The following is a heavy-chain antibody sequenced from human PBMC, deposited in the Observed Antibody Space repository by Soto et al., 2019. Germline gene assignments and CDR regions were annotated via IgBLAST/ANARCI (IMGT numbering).Heavy chain of an antibody. J-gene: IGHJ6*02. Sequence: SETLSLTCTVSGGSISSGSYYWSWIRQLPGKGLEWIGYVYYSGSTYYNPSLKSRVTISVDTSKNQFSLKLNSVTAADTAVYYCATRTDYYYGSGSMGGMDVWGQGTTVTVSS. CDR2: VYYSGST. CDR3: ATRTDYYYGSGSMGGMDV. D-gene: IGHD3-10*01. CDR1: GGSISSGSYY. V-gene: IGHV4-31*03.